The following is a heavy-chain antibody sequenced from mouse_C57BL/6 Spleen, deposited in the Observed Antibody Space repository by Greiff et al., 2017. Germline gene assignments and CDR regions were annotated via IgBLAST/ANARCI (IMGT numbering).Heavy chain of an antibody. J-gene: IGHJ2*01. D-gene: IGHD1-1*01. CDR2: IYPSDSET. Sequence: QVQLQQPGAELVRPGSSVKLSCKASGYTFTSYWMDWVKQRPGHGLEWIGNIYPSDSETHYNQKFKDKATLTVDKSSSTAYMQLSSLTSEDSAVYYCAVYYYGSSPFDYWGQGTTLTVSS. CDR3: AVYYYGSSPFDY. V-gene: IGHV1-61*01. CDR1: GYTFTSYW.